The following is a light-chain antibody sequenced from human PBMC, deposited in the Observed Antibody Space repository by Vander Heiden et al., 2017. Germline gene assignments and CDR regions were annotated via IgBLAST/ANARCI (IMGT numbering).Light chain of an antibody. Sequence: DIQMTQSPSSLSASVGDRVTITCQASQDISNYLNWYQQKPGKAPKLLISDASNWEKGVPSRFSGSGSGTDFIFTISSLQPEDIATYYWQQDDYLHVFGGGTKVEIK. CDR1: QDISNY. CDR2: DAS. J-gene: IGKJ4*01. CDR3: QQDDYLHV. V-gene: IGKV1-33*01.